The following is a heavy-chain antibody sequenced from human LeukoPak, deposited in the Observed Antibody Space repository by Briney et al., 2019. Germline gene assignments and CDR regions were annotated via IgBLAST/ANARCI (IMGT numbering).Heavy chain of an antibody. CDR2: INHSGST. D-gene: IGHD4-11*01. CDR1: GGSFSGYY. CDR3: ARGINGYSNYRVFDY. V-gene: IGHV4-34*01. J-gene: IGHJ4*02. Sequence: SETLSLTCAVYGGSFSGYYWSWIRQPPGKGLEWIGEINHSGSTNYNPSLKSRVTISVDRSKNQFSLKLSSVTAADTAVYYCARGINGYSNYRVFDYWGQGTLVTVSS.